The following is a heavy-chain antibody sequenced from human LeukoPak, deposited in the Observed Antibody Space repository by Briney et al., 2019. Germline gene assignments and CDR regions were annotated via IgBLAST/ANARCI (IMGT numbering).Heavy chain of an antibody. Sequence: PGGSLRLSCTASGFTFGDYAMSWVRQAPGKGLEWVGFIRSKAYGGTTEYAASVKGRFTISRDDSKSIAYLQMNSLKTEDTDVYYCTRKWNYARSPTYYFDYWGQGTLVTVSS. J-gene: IGHJ4*02. CDR3: TRKWNYARSPTYYFDY. V-gene: IGHV3-49*04. D-gene: IGHD1-7*01. CDR2: IRSKAYGGTT. CDR1: GFTFGDYA.